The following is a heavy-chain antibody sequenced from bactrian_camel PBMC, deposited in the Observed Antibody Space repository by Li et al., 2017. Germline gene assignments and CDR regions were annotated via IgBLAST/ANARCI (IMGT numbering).Heavy chain of an antibody. D-gene: IGHD2*01. Sequence: HVQLVESGGGLVQFGGSLRLSCAASGFTFSRFYMTWTRQAPGKGLEWVAGINKASSITYYSDSVKGRFAITRDNAKNTLYLQMNSLKPEDTAVYYCAANNPGLFGNWGRGPRSPSP. V-gene: IGHV3S6*01. CDR1: GFTFSRFY. CDR2: INKASSIT. J-gene: IGHJ4*01.